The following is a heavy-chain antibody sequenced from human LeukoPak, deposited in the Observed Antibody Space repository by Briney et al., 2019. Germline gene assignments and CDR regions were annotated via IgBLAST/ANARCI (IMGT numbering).Heavy chain of an antibody. CDR1: GGTFSSYT. Sequence: ASVKVSCKASGGTFSSYTISWVRQAPGQGLEWMGRIIPILGIANYAQKFQGRVTITADKSTSTAYMELSSLRSEDTAVYYCARTLPYSSSSFDYFDYWGQGTLVTVPS. CDR2: IIPILGIA. CDR3: ARTLPYSSSSFDYFDY. D-gene: IGHD6-6*01. J-gene: IGHJ4*02. V-gene: IGHV1-69*02.